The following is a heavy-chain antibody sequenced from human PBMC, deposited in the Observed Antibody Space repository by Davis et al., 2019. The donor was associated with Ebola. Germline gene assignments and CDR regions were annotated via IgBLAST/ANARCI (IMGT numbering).Heavy chain of an antibody. Sequence: GESLKISCKGSGYSFTSYWISWVRQMPGKGLEWMGRIDPSDSYTNYSPSFQGHVTISADKSISTAYLQWSSLKASDTAMYYCARHPEQYQQSVKEDDYWGQGTLVTVSS. CDR3: ARHPEQYQQSVKEDDY. J-gene: IGHJ4*02. D-gene: IGHD2-2*01. CDR1: GYSFTSYW. CDR2: IDPSDSYT. V-gene: IGHV5-10-1*01.